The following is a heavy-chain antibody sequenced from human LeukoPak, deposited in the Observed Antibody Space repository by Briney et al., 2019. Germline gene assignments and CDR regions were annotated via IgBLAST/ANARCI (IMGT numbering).Heavy chain of an antibody. J-gene: IGHJ3*02. CDR3: ARDSRHCSSTSCADAFDI. V-gene: IGHV3-21*01. D-gene: IGHD2-2*01. CDR1: GFPFSSYS. Sequence: GGSLSLSFAASGFPFSSYSMNWVRQAPGKGLGWVSSISSSNSYIYYPDSVKGRFTISRDNAKNSLYLQMNSLRAEDTAVYYCARDSRHCSSTSCADAFDIWGQGTMVTVSS. CDR2: ISSSNSYI.